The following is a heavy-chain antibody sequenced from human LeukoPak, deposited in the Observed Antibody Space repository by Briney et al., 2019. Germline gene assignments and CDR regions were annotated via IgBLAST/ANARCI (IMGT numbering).Heavy chain of an antibody. CDR3: ARSPSPRIQLWFGPKSYHYYGMDV. CDR2: INSDGSST. D-gene: IGHD5-18*01. J-gene: IGHJ6*02. CDR1: GFTFSSYW. V-gene: IGHV3-74*01. Sequence: GGSLRLSCAASGFTFSSYWMHWVRQAPGKGLVWVSRINSDGSSTSYADSVKGRFTISRDNAKNTLYLQMNSLRAEDTAVYYCARSPSPRIQLWFGPKSYHYYGMDVWGQGTTVTVSS.